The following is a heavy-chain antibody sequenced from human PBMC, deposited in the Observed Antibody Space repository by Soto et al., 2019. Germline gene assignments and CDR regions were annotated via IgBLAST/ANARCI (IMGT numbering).Heavy chain of an antibody. Sequence: QVQLVESGGGVVQPGRSLRLSCAASGFTFSSYAMHWVRQAPGKGLEWVAVISYDGSNKYYADSVKGRFTISRDNSKNTLYLQMNSLRAEDTAVYYCARDVRGRWLENWFDPWGQGTLVTVSS. CDR2: ISYDGSNK. V-gene: IGHV3-30-3*01. D-gene: IGHD4-17*01. J-gene: IGHJ5*02. CDR1: GFTFSSYA. CDR3: ARDVRGRWLENWFDP.